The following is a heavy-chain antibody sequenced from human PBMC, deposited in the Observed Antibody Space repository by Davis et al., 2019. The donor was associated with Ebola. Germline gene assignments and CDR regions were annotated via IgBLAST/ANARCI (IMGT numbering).Heavy chain of an antibody. CDR2: ISYDGTHT. CDR3: AGVHYYGTGPHYGMGV. V-gene: IGHV3-30-3*01. Sequence: GGSLRLSCAASGFKFGGHSMHWVRQAPGKGLEWVAVISYDGTHTDHADSVKGRFTVSRDNSKNTLYLQMESLRPEDTAVYYCAGVHYYGTGPHYGMGVWGQGTSVTISS. J-gene: IGHJ6*02. CDR1: GFKFGGHS. D-gene: IGHD3-10*01.